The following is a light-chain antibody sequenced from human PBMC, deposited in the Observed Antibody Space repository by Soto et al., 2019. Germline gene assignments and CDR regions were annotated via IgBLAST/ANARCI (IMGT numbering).Light chain of an antibody. V-gene: IGKV3-15*01. CDR1: QGVTTN. CDR2: HVS. J-gene: IGKJ5*01. Sequence: EILMTQSPATLAVSPGERAPLSCGAGQGVTTNFAWYQQKSGQSPRLLIYHVSIRATGVPARFSGTGSETDSTLTISGLPSEDSAVYFCQQYNNWPFSFGQGTRLEIK. CDR3: QQYNNWPFS.